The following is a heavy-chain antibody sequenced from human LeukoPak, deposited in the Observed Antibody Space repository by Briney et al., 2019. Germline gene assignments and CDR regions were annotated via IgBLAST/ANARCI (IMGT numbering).Heavy chain of an antibody. V-gene: IGHV3-30*18. D-gene: IGHD3-10*01. CDR1: GFTFSAYG. Sequence: GGSLRLSCAASGFTFSAYGMHWVRQAPGKGLEWVAVISYDGSNKYYADSVKGRFTISRDNSKNTLYLQMNSLRAEDTAVYYCAKESLWFGELPFDYWGQGTLVSVSS. CDR3: AKESLWFGELPFDY. J-gene: IGHJ4*02. CDR2: ISYDGSNK.